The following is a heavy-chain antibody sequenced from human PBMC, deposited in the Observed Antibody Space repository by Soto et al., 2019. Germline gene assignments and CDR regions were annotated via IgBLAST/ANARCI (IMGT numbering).Heavy chain of an antibody. CDR3: ARRHIAATGIDPWFDP. CDR1: GYTFTNYW. Sequence: GESLKISCKASGYTFTNYWIAWVRQMPGKGLEWMGSIYPGDPDTRYSPSFKGQVTISADKSISSAYLQWSSLKASDTAMYNCARRHIAATGIDPWFDPWGEGTLVTVSS. D-gene: IGHD6-13*01. V-gene: IGHV5-51*01. CDR2: IYPGDPDT. J-gene: IGHJ5*02.